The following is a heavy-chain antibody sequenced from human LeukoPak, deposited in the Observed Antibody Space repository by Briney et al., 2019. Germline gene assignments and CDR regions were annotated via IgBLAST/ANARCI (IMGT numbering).Heavy chain of an antibody. V-gene: IGHV1-2*02. D-gene: IGHD2-15*01. CDR3: ARDRCSGASCYLFDY. J-gene: IGHJ4*02. CDR2: INPNSGGT. CDR1: GYTFTGYY. Sequence: ASVKVSCKASGYTFTGYYMHWVRQAPGQGLEWMGWINPNSGGTNYAQKFQGRVTMTRDTSISTAYMELSGLRSDDTAVYYCARDRCSGASCYLFDYWGQGTLVTVSS.